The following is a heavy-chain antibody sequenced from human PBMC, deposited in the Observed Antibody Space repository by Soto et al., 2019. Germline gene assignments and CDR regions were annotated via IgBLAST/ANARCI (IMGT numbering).Heavy chain of an antibody. V-gene: IGHV3-30-3*01. CDR2: ISYDGSNK. J-gene: IGHJ4*02. CDR3: ARDQSSSWFDYFDY. Sequence: GGSLRLSCAASAFTFSTYAMHWVRQAPGKGLEWVALISYDGSNKYYADSVKGRFTISRDNSKNTLYLQMNSLRTVDTAEYHCARDQSSSWFDYFDYWGQGT. CDR1: AFTFSTYA. D-gene: IGHD6-13*01.